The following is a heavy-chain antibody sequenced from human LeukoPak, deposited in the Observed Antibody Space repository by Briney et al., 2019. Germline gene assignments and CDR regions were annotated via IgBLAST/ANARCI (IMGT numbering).Heavy chain of an antibody. V-gene: IGHV1-18*01. Sequence: ASVKVSCQASGYTFTSYVIRWVRQPPAQELEGMGWISAYNGNTNYAQKLQGRVTMTTDSSTSTAYMELRSLRSDDTAVYDCVRRPPRPPGYYYGMDVWGQGTTVTVSS. J-gene: IGHJ6*02. CDR2: ISAYNGNT. CDR1: GYTFTSYV. D-gene: IGHD6-6*01. CDR3: VRRPPRPPGYYYGMDV.